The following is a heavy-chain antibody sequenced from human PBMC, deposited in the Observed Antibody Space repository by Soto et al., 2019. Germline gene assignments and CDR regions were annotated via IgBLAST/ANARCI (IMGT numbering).Heavy chain of an antibody. V-gene: IGHV3-21*01. CDR3: ATGTLTTVFGVATRAGYYYGMDV. D-gene: IGHD3-3*01. CDR1: GFTFSSYS. CDR2: ISSSSSYI. J-gene: IGHJ6*02. Sequence: ASVKVSCAASGFTFSSYSMNWVRQAPGKGLEWVSSISSSSSYIYYADSVKGRFTISRDNAKNSLYLQMNSLRAEDTAVYYCATGTLTTVFGVATRAGYYYGMDVWGQGTTVTVSS.